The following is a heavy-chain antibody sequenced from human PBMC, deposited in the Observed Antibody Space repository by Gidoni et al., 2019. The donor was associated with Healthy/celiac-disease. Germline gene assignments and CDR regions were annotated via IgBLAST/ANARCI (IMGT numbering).Heavy chain of an antibody. Sequence: EVQLVESGGGLVQPGGSLRLSCAASGFTFSSYAMSWVRQAPGKGLEWVSAISGSGGSTYYADSVKGRFTISRDNSKNTLYLQMNSLRAEDTAVYYCAKDERLIAAAGTAFDYWGQGTLVTVSS. V-gene: IGHV3-23*04. CDR3: AKDERLIAAAGTAFDY. CDR2: ISGSGGST. J-gene: IGHJ4*02. D-gene: IGHD6-13*01. CDR1: GFTFSSYA.